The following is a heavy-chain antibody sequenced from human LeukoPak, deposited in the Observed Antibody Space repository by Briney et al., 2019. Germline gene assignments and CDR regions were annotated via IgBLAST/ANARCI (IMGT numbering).Heavy chain of an antibody. CDR2: ISSGSSTI. J-gene: IGHJ4*02. Sequence: GGSLGPSCAASGFNFTIYSMNWVRQAPGKGLEWVSYISSGSSTIYYADSVKGRFTISRDNAKNALYLQMNSLRDEDTAVYYCATCKYGDCFFDYWGQGTLVTVSS. CDR3: ATCKYGDCFFDY. D-gene: IGHD4-17*01. CDR1: GFNFTIYS. V-gene: IGHV3-48*02.